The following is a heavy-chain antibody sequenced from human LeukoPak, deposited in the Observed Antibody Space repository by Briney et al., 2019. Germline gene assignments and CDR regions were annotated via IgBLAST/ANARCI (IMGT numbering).Heavy chain of an antibody. D-gene: IGHD1-26*01. V-gene: IGHV1-69*13. CDR2: IIHIFGTA. Sequence: SVKVSCKASGGTFSSYAISWVRQAPGQGLEWMGGIIHIFGTANYAQTFKGRVTITADESTSTAYMELSSLRSEDTAVYYCTTAGGATTSFDYWGQGTLVTVSS. CDR3: TTAGGATTSFDY. J-gene: IGHJ4*02. CDR1: GGTFSSYA.